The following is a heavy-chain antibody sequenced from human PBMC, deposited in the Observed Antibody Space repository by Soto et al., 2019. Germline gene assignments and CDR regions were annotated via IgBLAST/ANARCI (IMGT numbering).Heavy chain of an antibody. CDR2: MNPNSGNT. Sequence: GASVKVSCKASGYTFTSYDINWVRQATGQGLEWMGWMNPNSGNTGYAQKFQGRVTMTRNTSISTAYMELSSLRSEDTAVYYCASFLGSGSYRRYYYYGMDVWGQGTTVTVSS. V-gene: IGHV1-8*01. CDR1: GYTFTSYD. D-gene: IGHD3-10*01. CDR3: ASFLGSGSYRRYYYYGMDV. J-gene: IGHJ6*02.